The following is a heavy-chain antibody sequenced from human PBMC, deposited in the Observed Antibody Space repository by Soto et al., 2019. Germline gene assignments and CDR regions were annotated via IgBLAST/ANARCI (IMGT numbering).Heavy chain of an antibody. V-gene: IGHV4-34*01. Sequence: SETLSLTCAVYGGSFSGYYWSWIRQPPGKGLEWIGEINHSGSTNYNPSLKSRVTISVDTSKNQFSLKLSSVTAADTAVYYCARTAHSGSYYLNWFDPWGQGTLVTVSS. CDR2: INHSGST. CDR1: GGSFSGYY. D-gene: IGHD3-10*01. CDR3: ARTAHSGSYYLNWFDP. J-gene: IGHJ5*02.